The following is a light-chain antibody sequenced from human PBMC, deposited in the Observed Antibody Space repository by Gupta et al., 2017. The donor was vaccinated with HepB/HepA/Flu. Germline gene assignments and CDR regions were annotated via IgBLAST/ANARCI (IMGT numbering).Light chain of an antibody. CDR3: QQYNTYSQT. J-gene: IGKJ1*01. CDR2: KAS. CDR1: QTISSW. Sequence: DIQMTQSPSTLSASVGDRVTITCRASQTISSWLAWYQQQPGKAPNRLIYKASSLQSGVPPRFSGGRSGTEFTLTINSLQPDDFATYYCQQYNTYSQTFGQGTKVEIK. V-gene: IGKV1-5*03.